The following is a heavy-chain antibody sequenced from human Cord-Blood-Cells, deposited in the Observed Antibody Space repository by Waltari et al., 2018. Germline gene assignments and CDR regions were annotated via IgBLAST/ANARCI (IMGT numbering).Heavy chain of an antibody. D-gene: IGHD2-2*01. CDR3: ATASPLWSSTSCYYYYGMDV. J-gene: IGHJ6*02. CDR2: SYYSGST. V-gene: IGHV4-39*01. CDR1: GGSISSSSYY. Sequence: QLQLQESGPGLVKPSETLSLTCTVSGGSISSSSYYWGWIRQPPGKGLEWIGRSYYSGSTYYNPSLRSLVTISVDTSKNQFSRKLSSVTAADTAVYYCATASPLWSSTSCYYYYGMDVWGQGTTVTVSS.